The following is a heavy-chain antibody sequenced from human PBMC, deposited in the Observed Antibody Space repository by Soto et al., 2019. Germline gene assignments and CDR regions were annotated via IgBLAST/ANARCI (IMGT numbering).Heavy chain of an antibody. Sequence: SETLSLTCAVSGFFISSGNYWGWIRKPPGKGLEWIGSIFHGGNTYYNPSLKSRVTISVDMSKNQFSLKLNSVTAADTAVYYCARARWYDAFDVWGQGTVVTVPS. D-gene: IGHD2-15*01. CDR3: ARARWYDAFDV. J-gene: IGHJ3*01. V-gene: IGHV4-38-2*01. CDR1: GFFISSGNY. CDR2: IFHGGNT.